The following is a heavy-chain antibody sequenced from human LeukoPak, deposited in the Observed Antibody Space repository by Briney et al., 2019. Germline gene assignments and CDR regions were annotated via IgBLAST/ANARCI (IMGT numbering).Heavy chain of an antibody. CDR1: GDSIDSSSYY. Sequence: PSETLSLTCTVSGDSIDSSSYYWGWIRQRPGKGLEWIGSIYYTGRTNYNPSLKSRVTISVDTSKNQFSLKLTSVTAADTAVYYCSSGWAKYYFDYWGQGTPVTVSS. J-gene: IGHJ4*02. CDR3: SSGWAKYYFDY. D-gene: IGHD6-19*01. V-gene: IGHV4-39*01. CDR2: IYYTGRT.